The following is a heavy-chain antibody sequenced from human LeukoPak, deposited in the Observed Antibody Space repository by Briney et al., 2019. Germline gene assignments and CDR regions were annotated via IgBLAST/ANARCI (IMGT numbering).Heavy chain of an antibody. J-gene: IGHJ4*02. CDR2: INHSGST. Sequence: PSETLSLTCAVYGGSFSGYYWSWIRQPPGKGLEWIGEINHSGSTNYNPSLKSRVTISVDTSKNQFSLKLSSVTAADTAVYYCARSYYYDSSGFPFDYWGQGTLVTASS. CDR3: ARSYYYDSSGFPFDY. D-gene: IGHD3-22*01. V-gene: IGHV4-34*01. CDR1: GGSFSGYY.